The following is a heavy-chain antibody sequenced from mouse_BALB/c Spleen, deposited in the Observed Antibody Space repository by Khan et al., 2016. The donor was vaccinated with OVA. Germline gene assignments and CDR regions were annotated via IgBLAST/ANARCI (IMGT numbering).Heavy chain of an antibody. CDR1: GYTFTAYD. CDR2: IYPGDGST. Sequence: QVQLQQSGPELVKPGTLLKISCKASGYTFTAYDINWVKQRPGQGLEWIGWIYPGDGSTKYNENFKGKATLTADKSSNTAYMQLSSLTSEKSAVYFCAREGLRVVGLDYWGQGTSVSVSS. J-gene: IGHJ4*01. V-gene: IGHV1S56*01. CDR3: AREGLRVVGLDY. D-gene: IGHD2-4*01.